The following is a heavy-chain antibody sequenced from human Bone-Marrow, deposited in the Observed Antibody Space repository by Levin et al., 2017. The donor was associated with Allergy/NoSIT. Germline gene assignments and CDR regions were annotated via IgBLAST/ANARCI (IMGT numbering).Heavy chain of an antibody. CDR3: AGDSLYCSSTSCYFDY. J-gene: IGHJ4*02. Sequence: GGSLRLSCAASGFTFSSYSMNWVRQAPGKGLEWVSSISSSSNCIHYADSVQGRFTISRDNAKNSLYLQMNSLRAEDTAVYYCAGDSLYCSSTSCYFDYWGQGTLVTVSS. CDR1: GFTFSSYS. CDR2: ISSSSNCI. V-gene: IGHV3-21*01. D-gene: IGHD2-2*01.